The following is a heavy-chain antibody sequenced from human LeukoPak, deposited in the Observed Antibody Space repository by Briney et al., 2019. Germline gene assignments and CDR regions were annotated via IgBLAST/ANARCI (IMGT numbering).Heavy chain of an antibody. CDR3: ARGSRYSYGFGRTYYYYYMDV. V-gene: IGHV4-34*01. J-gene: IGHJ6*03. D-gene: IGHD5-18*01. Sequence: SETPSLTCAVYGGSFGGYYWSWIRQPPGKGLEWIGEINHSGSTNYNPSLKSRVTISVDTSKNQFSLKLSSVTAADTAVYYCARGSRYSYGFGRTYYYYYMDVWGKGTTVTVSS. CDR2: INHSGST. CDR1: GGSFGGYY.